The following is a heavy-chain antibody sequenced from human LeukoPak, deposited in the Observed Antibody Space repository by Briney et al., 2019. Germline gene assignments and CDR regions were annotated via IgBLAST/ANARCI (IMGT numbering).Heavy chain of an antibody. CDR2: ISHDGSVK. Sequence: PGGSLRLSCAASGFSFSRYGMQWVRQAPGKGLEWVTVISHDGSVKHFADFVKGRFTLSRDNSNNMLYLQMNSLRAEDTAVYYCAKEGSEFSSSWFDLWGQGTLVTVSS. V-gene: IGHV3-30*18. CDR3: AKEGSEFSSSWFDL. D-gene: IGHD2-2*01. CDR1: GFSFSRYG. J-gene: IGHJ5*02.